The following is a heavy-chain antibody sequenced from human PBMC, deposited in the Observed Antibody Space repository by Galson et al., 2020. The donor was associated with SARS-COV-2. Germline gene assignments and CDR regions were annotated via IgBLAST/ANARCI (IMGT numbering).Heavy chain of an antibody. D-gene: IGHD3-16*01. CDR1: GFTFSSYA. Sequence: GESLKISCAASGFTFSSYAMSWVRQAPGKGLEWVSSISSSVGTTFYADSVKGRFTISRDNSKNTVDLQMNSLRVDDTAVYFCAKHGGGIRGGYFFDYWGQGTPVTVSS. V-gene: IGHV3-23*01. J-gene: IGHJ4*02. CDR3: AKHGGGIRGGYFFDY. CDR2: ISSSVGTT.